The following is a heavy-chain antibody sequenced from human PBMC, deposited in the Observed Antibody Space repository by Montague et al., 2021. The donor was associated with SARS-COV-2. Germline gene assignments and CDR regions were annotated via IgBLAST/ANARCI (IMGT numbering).Heavy chain of an antibody. CDR1: LDCGGVGSKH. CDR3: ARDGSLRFEILIGPRHYYYGMDV. J-gene: IGHJ6*02. Sequence: SETLSLTCTGALDCGGVGSKHRSEERKSPRKSLGWIVSSYYIGSTYYNPSLKSRVTISVDTSKNQFSLKLSSVTAADTAVYYCARDGSLRFEILIGPRHYYYGMDVWGQGTTVTVSS. V-gene: IGHV4-39*07. D-gene: IGHD3-9*01. CDR2: SYYIGST.